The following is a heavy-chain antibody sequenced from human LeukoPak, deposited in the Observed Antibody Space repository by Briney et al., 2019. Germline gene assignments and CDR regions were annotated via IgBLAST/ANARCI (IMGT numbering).Heavy chain of an antibody. CDR2: ISYDGSNK. CDR1: GFTFSSYA. V-gene: IGHV3-30*04. CDR3: AKGRNPIAAAGTRFDP. J-gene: IGHJ5*02. D-gene: IGHD6-13*01. Sequence: GGSLRLSCAASGFTFSSYAMHWVRQAPGKGLEWVAVISYDGSNKYYADSVKGRFTISRDNSKNTLYLQMNSLRAEDTAVYYCAKGRNPIAAAGTRFDPWGQGTLVTVSS.